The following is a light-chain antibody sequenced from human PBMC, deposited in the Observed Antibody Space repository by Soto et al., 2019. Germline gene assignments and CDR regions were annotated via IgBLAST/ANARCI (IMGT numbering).Light chain of an antibody. CDR3: QQYNNWPFPSWT. Sequence: EIVMTQSPATLSVSPGERATLSCRASQSVSSNLAWYQQKPGQAPRLLIYGASTRATGTPARFSGSGSGTEFPLTISSLLSEDFAVYYCQQYNNWPFPSWTFGQGTKVEIK. CDR1: QSVSSN. J-gene: IGKJ1*01. CDR2: GAS. V-gene: IGKV3-15*01.